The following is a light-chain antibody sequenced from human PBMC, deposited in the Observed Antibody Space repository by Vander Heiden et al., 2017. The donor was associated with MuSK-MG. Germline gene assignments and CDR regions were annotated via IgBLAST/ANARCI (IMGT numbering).Light chain of an antibody. Sequence: DIQMTQFPSTLSASIGDRVIITCRASQGISVFLAWYQQRPGKAPKSLIYAASNLHSGVPSRFSGSGSGTEFSLTIDSLQPEDSATYYCQQYNAYPLTFGGGTKVEI. CDR2: AAS. CDR1: QGISVF. CDR3: QQYNAYPLT. J-gene: IGKJ4*01. V-gene: IGKV1-16*01.